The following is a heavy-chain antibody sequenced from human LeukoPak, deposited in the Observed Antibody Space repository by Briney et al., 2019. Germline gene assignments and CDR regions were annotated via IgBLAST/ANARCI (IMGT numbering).Heavy chain of an antibody. V-gene: IGHV3-30*02. Sequence: GVSLRLSCAASGFTFSSYGMHWVRQAPGKGLEWVAFIRYDGSNKYYADSVKGRFTISRDNSKNTLYLQMNSLRAEDTAVYYCAKDLYSGYDRLFDYWGQGTLVTVSS. D-gene: IGHD5-12*01. J-gene: IGHJ4*02. CDR1: GFTFSSYG. CDR3: AKDLYSGYDRLFDY. CDR2: IRYDGSNK.